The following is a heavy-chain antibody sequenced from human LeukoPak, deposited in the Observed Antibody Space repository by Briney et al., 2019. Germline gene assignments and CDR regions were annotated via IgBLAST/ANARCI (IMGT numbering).Heavy chain of an antibody. Sequence: PGGSLRLSCAASGFTFSDYYMSGIRQAPGEGLEWVSYISSSGSTIYYADSVKGRFTISRDNAKNSLYLQMNSLRAEDTAVYYCARDAYDILTGGAFDIWGQGTMVTVSS. D-gene: IGHD3-9*01. CDR3: ARDAYDILTGGAFDI. V-gene: IGHV3-11*01. CDR2: ISSSGSTI. CDR1: GFTFSDYY. J-gene: IGHJ3*02.